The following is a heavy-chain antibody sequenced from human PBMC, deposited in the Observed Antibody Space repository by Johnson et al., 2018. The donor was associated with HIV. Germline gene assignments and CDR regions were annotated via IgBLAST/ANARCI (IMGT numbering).Heavy chain of an antibody. V-gene: IGHV3-13*01. J-gene: IGHJ3*02. CDR3: ARSGRGTLTTVPDAFDI. Sequence: VQLVESGGGLVQPGGSLRLSCAASGFTFSIYDMHWVRQPTGKGLEWVSAIGTAGDTYYAASVRGRFTISRENAKNSLDLQMNSLRAGDTAVYDCARSGRGTLTTVPDAFDIWGQGTMVTVSS. CDR1: GFTFSIYD. CDR2: IGTAGDT. D-gene: IGHD4-17*01.